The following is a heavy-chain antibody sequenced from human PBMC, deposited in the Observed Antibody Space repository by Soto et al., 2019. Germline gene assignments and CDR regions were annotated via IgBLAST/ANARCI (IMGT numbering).Heavy chain of an antibody. V-gene: IGHV5-51*01. CDR1: GYSFTSYW. Sequence: PGESLKISCRGSGYSFTSYWIGWVRQMPGKGLEWMGVIYPGDSDTRYSPSFQGQVTISADKSISTAYLQWSSLKASETAMYYCARQGYDSSRYYTSDAFDIWGQGTMVTVSS. CDR2: IYPGDSDT. D-gene: IGHD3-22*01. J-gene: IGHJ3*02. CDR3: ARQGYDSSRYYTSDAFDI.